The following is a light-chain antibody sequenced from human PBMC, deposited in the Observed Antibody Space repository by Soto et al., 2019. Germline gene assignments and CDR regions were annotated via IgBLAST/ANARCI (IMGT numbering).Light chain of an antibody. Sequence: SYELTQPPSVSVALGQTARITCEGNNIGSKNVHWYQQRPGQAPVLVIYRDKKRPSGIPERFSGSKSENTATLTISRAQAGDEAEYYCQVWDTSSTWYVFGTGTKLTVL. J-gene: IGLJ1*01. CDR3: QVWDTSSTWYV. CDR1: NIGSKN. V-gene: IGLV3-9*01. CDR2: RDK.